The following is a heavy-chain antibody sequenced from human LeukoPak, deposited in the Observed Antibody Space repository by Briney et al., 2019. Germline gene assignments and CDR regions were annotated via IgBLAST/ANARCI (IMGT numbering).Heavy chain of an antibody. J-gene: IGHJ4*02. Sequence: GGSLRLSCSASGFTFSNYPMHWVRQAPGKGLEYVSGISSNGGSTYYADSVKGRFTISRDNSKSMLYLQLSSLRTEDTAVYYCVKDLLTTVTTWDYWGQGTLVSVSS. CDR1: GFTFSNYP. CDR2: ISSNGGST. D-gene: IGHD4-17*01. CDR3: VKDLLTTVTTWDY. V-gene: IGHV3-64D*06.